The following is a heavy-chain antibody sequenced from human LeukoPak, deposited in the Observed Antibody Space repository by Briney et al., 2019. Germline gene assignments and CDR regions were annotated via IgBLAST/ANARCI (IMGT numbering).Heavy chain of an antibody. V-gene: IGHV1-69*05. CDR3: ARGGDGYNLEWFDP. CDR2: IIPIFGTA. CDR1: GGTFSSYA. J-gene: IGHJ5*02. Sequence: GASVKVSCKASGGTFSSYAISWVRQAPGQGLEWMGGIIPIFGTANYAQKLRGRVTITTDESTSTAYMELSSLRSEDTAVYYCARGGDGYNLEWFDPWGQGTLVTVSS. D-gene: IGHD5-24*01.